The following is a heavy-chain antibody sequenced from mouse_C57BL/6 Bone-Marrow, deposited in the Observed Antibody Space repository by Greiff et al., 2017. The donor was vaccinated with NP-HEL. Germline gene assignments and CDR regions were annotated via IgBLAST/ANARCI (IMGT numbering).Heavy chain of an antibody. J-gene: IGHJ4*01. CDR1: GYTFTSYW. Sequence: VQLQQPGAELVKPGASVKMSCKASGYTFTSYWITWVKQRPGQGLEWIGDIYPGSGSTNYNEKFKSKATLTVDTSSSTAYMQLSSLTSEDAAVDYCARYGYDYAMDYWGQGTSVTVSS. CDR3: ARYGYDYAMDY. D-gene: IGHD2-2*01. CDR2: IYPGSGST. V-gene: IGHV1-55*01.